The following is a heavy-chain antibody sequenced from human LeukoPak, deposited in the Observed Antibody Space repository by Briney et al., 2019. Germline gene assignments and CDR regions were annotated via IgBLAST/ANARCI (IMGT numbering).Heavy chain of an antibody. J-gene: IGHJ4*02. CDR1: GYTFTSYY. D-gene: IGHD3-22*01. CDR3: ARDPTNYYYDSSGYYPSYFDY. Sequence: ASVKVSCKASGYTFTSYYMHWVRQAPGQGLEWMGIINPSGGSTSYAQKFQGRVTMTRDTSTSTVYMELSGLRSEDTAVYYCARDPTNYYYDSSGYYPSYFDYWGQGTLVTVSS. CDR2: INPSGGST. V-gene: IGHV1-46*01.